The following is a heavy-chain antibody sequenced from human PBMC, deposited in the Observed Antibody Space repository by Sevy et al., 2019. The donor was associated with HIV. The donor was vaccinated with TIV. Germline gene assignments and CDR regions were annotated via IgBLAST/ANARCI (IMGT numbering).Heavy chain of an antibody. CDR2: VNENGSVK. V-gene: IGHV3-7*01. D-gene: IGHD2-15*01. Sequence: GGCLRLSCAASGFTFSSYWMTWVRQAPGKGLEWVASVNENGSVKKYLDSVKGRLTISRDNVKNSLYLQMNILSAEDTALYYCARLSCSSGSCYSAFDYWGQGTLVTVSS. CDR3: ARLSCSSGSCYSAFDY. J-gene: IGHJ4*02. CDR1: GFTFSSYW.